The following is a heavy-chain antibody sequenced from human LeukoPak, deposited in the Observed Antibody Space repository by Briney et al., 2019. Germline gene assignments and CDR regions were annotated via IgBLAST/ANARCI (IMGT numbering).Heavy chain of an antibody. CDR2: ISSTSDYT. V-gene: IGHV3-11*03. D-gene: IGHD2-21*02. CDR1: GFTFSDCY. J-gene: IGHJ5*02. CDR3: AVVTAGNWFDP. Sequence: GGSLRLSCAASGFTFSDCYMSWIRQAPGKGLEWVSYISSTSDYTNYADSVEGRFTISRDNAKNSLNLQMNSLRAKDTAVYYCAVVTAGNWFDPWGQGTLVTVSS.